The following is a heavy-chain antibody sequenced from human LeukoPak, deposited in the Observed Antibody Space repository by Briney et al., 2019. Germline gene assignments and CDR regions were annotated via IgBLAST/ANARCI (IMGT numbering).Heavy chain of an antibody. CDR2: IKEDGSEK. CDR3: AKSTRAVMAMMDV. Sequence: PGGSLRLSCEASGFTFSRFWMHWVRQAPGKGLEWVASIKEDGSEKYYVDSVKGRFTISGDNAKNSLYLQMNSLRAEDTAVYFCAKSTRAVMAMMDVWGKGTTVTVSS. V-gene: IGHV3-7*01. CDR1: GFTFSRFW. D-gene: IGHD3-16*01. J-gene: IGHJ6*04.